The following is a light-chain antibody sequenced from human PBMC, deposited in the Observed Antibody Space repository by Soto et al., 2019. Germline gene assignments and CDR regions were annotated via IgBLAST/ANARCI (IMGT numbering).Light chain of an antibody. CDR2: GAY. Sequence: XILLTQSPGTLSLSAVARATLSCRGSQSVSSSYLAWYQKKPGQAPRLLLYGAYSRATGIPDRFSGSGSGTDFTLTISRLRPEDFAVYYCQQYGSSPQWTCGKWTKVDLK. CDR3: QQYGSSPQWT. V-gene: IGKV3-20*01. J-gene: IGKJ1*01. CDR1: QSVSSSY.